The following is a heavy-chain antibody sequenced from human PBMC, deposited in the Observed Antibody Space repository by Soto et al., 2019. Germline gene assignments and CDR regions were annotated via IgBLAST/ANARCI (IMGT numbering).Heavy chain of an antibody. D-gene: IGHD3-3*01. CDR2: ISAYNGNT. CDR1: GYTFTSYG. CDR3: ARESRAIFGVVIRNYMDV. V-gene: IGHV1-18*01. Sequence: ASVKVSCKASGYTFTSYGISWVRQAPGQGLEWMGWISAYNGNTNYAQKLQGRVTMTTDTSTSTAYMELRSLRSDDTAVYYCARESRAIFGVVIRNYMDVWGKGTKVTVSS. J-gene: IGHJ6*03.